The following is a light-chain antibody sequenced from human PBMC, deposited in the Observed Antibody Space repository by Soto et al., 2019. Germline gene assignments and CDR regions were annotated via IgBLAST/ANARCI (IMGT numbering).Light chain of an antibody. Sequence: QSVLTQPASVSGSPGQSITISCTGTSSDVGAYNYVSWYQQDPGKAPKLMIYEITNRPSGVSNRFSGSKSGNTASLTISGLQAEDEGDYYCSSYTTNNLYIFXSGTNVTVL. V-gene: IGLV2-14*01. CDR1: SSDVGAYNY. CDR3: SSYTTNNLYI. J-gene: IGLJ1*01. CDR2: EIT.